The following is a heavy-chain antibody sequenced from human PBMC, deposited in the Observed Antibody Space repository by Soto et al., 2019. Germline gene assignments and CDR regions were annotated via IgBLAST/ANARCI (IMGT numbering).Heavy chain of an antibody. CDR1: GFTFTRYR. CDR2: ISSTTNYI. V-gene: IGHV3-21*04. D-gene: IGHD3-10*01. Sequence: VHLVESGGGVVKPGGSLIFSCAASGFTFTRYRINWVRQAPGKGLEWVSSISSTTNYIYYEDSMKGRFTISSDNAKKSLYLGLNSLTADDTASENCAKESEDSTSSFDYWGQGTLVTVSS. CDR3: AKESEDSTSSFDY. J-gene: IGHJ4*02.